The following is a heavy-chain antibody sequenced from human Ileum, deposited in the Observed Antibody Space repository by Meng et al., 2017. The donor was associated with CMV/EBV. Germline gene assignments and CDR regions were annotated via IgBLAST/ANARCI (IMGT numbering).Heavy chain of an antibody. D-gene: IGHD3-16*01. J-gene: IGHJ4*02. Sequence: PELCQPSEPLSLPCTFSCDSFPSFYWSWIRHPAGKALEWIGRIYHGGSTNYNPSLKSRVTLSVDTSKNQFSMRLTSVTAADTAVYYCARGPGGFGDFNFDYWGQGTLVTVSS. V-gene: IGHV4-4*07. CDR1: CDSFPSFY. CDR3: ARGPGGFGDFNFDY. CDR2: IYHGGST.